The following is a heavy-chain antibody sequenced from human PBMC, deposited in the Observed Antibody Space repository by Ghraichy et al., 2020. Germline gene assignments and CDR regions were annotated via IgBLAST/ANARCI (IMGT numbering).Heavy chain of an antibody. J-gene: IGHJ4*02. CDR3: ARRYSVQRGDFDY. D-gene: IGHD5/OR15-5a*01. V-gene: IGHV3-74*01. CDR1: GFTFSSYW. CDR2: INSDGSST. Sequence: GGSLRLSCAASGFTFSSYWMHWVRQAPGKGLVWVSRINSDGSSTSYADSVKGRFTISRDNAKNTLYLQMNSLRAEDTAVYYCARRYSVQRGDFDYWGQGTLVTVSS.